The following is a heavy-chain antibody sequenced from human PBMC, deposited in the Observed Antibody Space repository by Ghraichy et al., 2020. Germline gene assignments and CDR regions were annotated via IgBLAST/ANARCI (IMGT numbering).Heavy chain of an antibody. D-gene: IGHD5-18*01. CDR2: ISSSSYI. Sequence: GGSLRLSCAASGFTFSSYSMNWVRQAPGKGLEWVSSISSSSYIYYADSVKGRFTISRDNAKNSLYLQMNSLRAEDTAVYYCARDMDTADLGAFDIWGQGTMVTVSS. CDR1: GFTFSSYS. V-gene: IGHV3-21*01. J-gene: IGHJ3*02. CDR3: ARDMDTADLGAFDI.